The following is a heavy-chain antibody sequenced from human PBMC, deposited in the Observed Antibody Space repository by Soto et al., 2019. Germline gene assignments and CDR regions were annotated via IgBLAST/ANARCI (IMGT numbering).Heavy chain of an antibody. Sequence: QVQLVQSGAEVKKPGASVKVSCKASGYTFTSYGISWVRQAPGQGLEWMGWISAYNGNTNYAQKLQGKITMTKDTSKSTGYIELRSLRSDGTAGYFCARDCGGGNCGVCYWCAFDIWGQGTMVTVSS. J-gene: IGHJ3*02. CDR1: GYTFTSYG. CDR2: ISAYNGNT. V-gene: IGHV1-18*01. D-gene: IGHD2-8*02. CDR3: ARDCGGGNCGVCYWCAFDI.